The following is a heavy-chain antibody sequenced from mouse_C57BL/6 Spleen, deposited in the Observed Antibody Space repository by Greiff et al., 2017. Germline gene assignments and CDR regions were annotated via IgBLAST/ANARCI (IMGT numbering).Heavy chain of an antibody. CDR3: ARAGTGTGA. CDR1: GYTFTSYW. J-gene: IGHJ2*01. V-gene: IGHV1-69*01. CDR2: IDPSDSYT. Sequence: QVQLQQPGAELVMPGASVKLSCKASGYTFTSYWMHWVKQRPGQGLEWIGEIDPSDSYTNYNQKFKGKSTLTLYKSSSTAYMRLRSLTSEDSAVYYCARAGTGTGARGQGTTRTVSS. D-gene: IGHD4-1*01.